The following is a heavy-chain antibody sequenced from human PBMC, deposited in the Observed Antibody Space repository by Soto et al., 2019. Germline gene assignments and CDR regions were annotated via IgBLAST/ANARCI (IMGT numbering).Heavy chain of an antibody. J-gene: IGHJ4*02. D-gene: IGHD4-4*01. CDR2: IIPIFGTA. CDR3: AGVTTVQQGVSY. Sequence: RASVKVSCKASGGTFSSYAISWVRQAPGQGLEWMGGIIPIFGTANYAQKFQGRVTITADESTSTAYMELSSLRSEDTAVYYCAGVTTVQQGVSYWGQGTLVTVSS. V-gene: IGHV1-69*13. CDR1: GGTFSSYA.